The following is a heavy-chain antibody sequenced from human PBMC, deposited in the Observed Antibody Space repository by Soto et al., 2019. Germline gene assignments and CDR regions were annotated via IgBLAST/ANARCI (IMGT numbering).Heavy chain of an antibody. J-gene: IGHJ3*02. CDR3: ARDRVLSSSSAFDI. Sequence: ASVKVSCKASGYTFTGYYMHWVRQAPGQGLEWMGWINPNSGGTNYAQKFQGWVTMTRDTSISTAYMELSRLRSDDTAVYYWARDRVLSSSSAFDIWGQGTMVTVSS. CDR2: INPNSGGT. V-gene: IGHV1-2*04. D-gene: IGHD6-6*01. CDR1: GYTFTGYY.